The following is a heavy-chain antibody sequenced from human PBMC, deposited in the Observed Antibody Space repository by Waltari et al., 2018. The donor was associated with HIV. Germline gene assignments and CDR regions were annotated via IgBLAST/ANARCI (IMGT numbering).Heavy chain of an antibody. CDR3: AGGPNWD. CDR2: INQNGSEQ. V-gene: IGHV3-7*04. Sequence: VKLVESGGGLVQPGGSLRLSCSDSGFDLSSYWMTWVRQAPGKGLEWVANINQNGSEQYYAESVKGRFTISRDNAKKSLSLQMNSLRVADSAIYYCAGGPNWDWGQGIPVTVSS. CDR1: GFDLSSYW. J-gene: IGHJ4*02. D-gene: IGHD2-8*01.